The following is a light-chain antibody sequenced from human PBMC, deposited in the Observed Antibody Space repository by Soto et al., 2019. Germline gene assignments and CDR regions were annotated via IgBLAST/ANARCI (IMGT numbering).Light chain of an antibody. V-gene: IGKV3D-15*01. Sequence: EIVVTQFPATLSESPGERVTLSCRASQSVSTNLAWYQQRPGEAPRLLIFDASARAVDIPGRFSGSGSGTEFTLTISSLQPEDFAVYFCHSYDKWPPGAFGQGTRWISN. J-gene: IGKJ1*01. CDR2: DAS. CDR1: QSVSTN. CDR3: HSYDKWPPGA.